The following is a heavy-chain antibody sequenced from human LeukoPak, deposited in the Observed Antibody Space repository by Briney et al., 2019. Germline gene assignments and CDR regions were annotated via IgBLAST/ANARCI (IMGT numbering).Heavy chain of an antibody. V-gene: IGHV4-39*07. CDR3: ARGVAQTGYSSSWYPYYYYYYMDV. J-gene: IGHJ6*03. D-gene: IGHD6-13*01. Sequence: SETLSLTCTVSGGSISSSSYYSGWIRQPPGKGLEWIGSIYYSGSTYYNPSLKSRATISVDTSKNQFSLKRSSVTAADTAVYYCARGVAQTGYSSSWYPYYYYYYMDVWGKGTTVTVSS. CDR2: IYYSGST. CDR1: GGSISSSSYY.